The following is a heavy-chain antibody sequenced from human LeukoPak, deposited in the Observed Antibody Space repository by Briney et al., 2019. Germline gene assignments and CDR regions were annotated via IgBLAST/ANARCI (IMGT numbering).Heavy chain of an antibody. J-gene: IGHJ4*02. V-gene: IGHV4-39*01. Sequence: SETLSLTCTVSGGSISSSSYYWDWLRQPPGKGLEWIGSVYYSGSTDYNPSLKSPVTLSVDTSKNQFSLKLSSMTDADTAVYYCAVHSNRQYAYWGQGTLVTVSS. CDR1: GGSISSSSYY. CDR2: VYYSGST. D-gene: IGHD4-11*01. CDR3: AVHSNRQYAY.